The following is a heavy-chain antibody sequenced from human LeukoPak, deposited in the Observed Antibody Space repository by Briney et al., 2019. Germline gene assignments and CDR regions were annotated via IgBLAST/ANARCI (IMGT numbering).Heavy chain of an antibody. CDR2: IYYSGST. J-gene: IGHJ4*01. CDR3: TRAVGYYDILTGYYSRANYFDY. V-gene: IGHV4-31*11. Sequence: SETLSLTCAVYGGSFSGYYWSWIRQHPGKGLEWIGYIYYSGSTYYNPSLKSRVTISVDTSKNQFSLKLSSVTAADTAVYYCTRAVGYYDILTGYYSRANYFDYWGHGTLVTVSS. CDR1: GGSFSGYY. D-gene: IGHD3-9*01.